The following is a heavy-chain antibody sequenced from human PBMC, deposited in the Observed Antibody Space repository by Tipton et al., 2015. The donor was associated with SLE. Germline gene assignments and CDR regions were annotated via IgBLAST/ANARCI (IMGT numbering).Heavy chain of an antibody. CDR1: GGSISSYY. D-gene: IGHD3-22*01. V-gene: IGHV4-4*09. J-gene: IGHJ4*02. CDR2: VFSSGTT. Sequence: TLSLTCTVSGGSISSYYWSWIRQHPGKGLEWIGYVFSSGTTHYNPSLKGRLSLSLDTSQNQLSLKLSSVTSADTAVYYCARYSYDSSGVCLFYFWGQGTLVTVSS. CDR3: ARYSYDSSGVCLFYF.